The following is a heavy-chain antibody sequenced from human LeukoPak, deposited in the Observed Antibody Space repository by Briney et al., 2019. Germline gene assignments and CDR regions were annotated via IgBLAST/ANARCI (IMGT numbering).Heavy chain of an antibody. CDR1: GYTFTGYY. V-gene: IGHV1-2*02. CDR3: ATKYYYHSSGQSVYYYYDYMDV. J-gene: IGHJ6*03. D-gene: IGHD3-22*01. CDR2: INPNSGGT. Sequence: ASVKVSCKASGYTFTGYYIHWVRQAPGQGLEWMGWINPNSGGTNYAQKFQGRVTMTRDTSISTAYMELSSLRSEDTAVYYCATKYYYHSSGQSVYYYYDYMDVWGKGTTVTISS.